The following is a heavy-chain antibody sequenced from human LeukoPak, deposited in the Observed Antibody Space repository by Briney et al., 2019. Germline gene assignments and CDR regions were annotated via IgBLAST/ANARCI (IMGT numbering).Heavy chain of an antibody. V-gene: IGHV3-11*04. CDR2: ISSSGSTI. CDR3: ARDWSTTSNVITMINGGYFDY. D-gene: IGHD3-22*01. CDR1: GFTFSDYY. J-gene: IGHJ4*02. Sequence: GGSLRLSCAASGFTFSDYYMSWIRQAPGKGLEWVSYISSSGSTIYYADSVKGRFTISRDNAKNSLYLQMNSLRAEDTAVYYCARDWSTTSNVITMINGGYFDYWGQGTLVTVSS.